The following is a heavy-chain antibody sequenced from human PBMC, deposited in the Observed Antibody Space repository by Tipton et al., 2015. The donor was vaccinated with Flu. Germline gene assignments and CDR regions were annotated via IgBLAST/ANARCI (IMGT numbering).Heavy chain of an antibody. D-gene: IGHD4-11*01. CDR3: ARRTFSNYVSEPKNWFDF. V-gene: IGHV4-38-2*02. Sequence: TLSLTCTVSRDSMRSDYFWGWVRRPPGKGLEWIGNICPGSPYYNPSLRSRVTMSVARSNDQFSLRLTSVTAADTAVYFCARRTFSNYVSEPKNWFDFWGQGTLVTVSS. CDR2: ICPGSP. CDR1: RDSMRSDYF. J-gene: IGHJ5*01.